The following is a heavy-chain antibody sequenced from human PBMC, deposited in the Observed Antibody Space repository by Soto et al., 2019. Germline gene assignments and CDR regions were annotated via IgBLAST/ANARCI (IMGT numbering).Heavy chain of an antibody. CDR3: TTGSPWGELVGFYYYYYGMDV. D-gene: IGHD1-1*01. Sequence: GGSLRLSGAASGLTFSNAWMNWVRRAPGKGLEWVGRIKSKTDGGTTDYAAPVKGKFTISRNDSKNTLYQQMNSLITDVRAVDYGTTGSPWGELVGFYYYYYGMDVWGQGTTVTVSS. J-gene: IGHJ6*02. V-gene: IGHV3-15*07. CDR1: GLTFSNAW. CDR2: IKSKTDGGTT.